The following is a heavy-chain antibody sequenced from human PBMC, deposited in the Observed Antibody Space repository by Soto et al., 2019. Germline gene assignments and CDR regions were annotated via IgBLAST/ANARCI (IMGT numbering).Heavy chain of an antibody. CDR2: ISSSGSNV. CDR1: GFTFSSHG. J-gene: IGHJ4*02. Sequence: EVQLVESGGGLVQPGGSLRLSCAASGFTFSSHGMNWVRQAPGRGLEWVSYISSSGSNVYYGDSVKGRFTISRDNAKNSLILQMISLRAEDTAIYYCATNGPTTVTAGFDYWGQGTLVTVSS. D-gene: IGHD4-17*01. V-gene: IGHV3-48*03. CDR3: ATNGPTTVTAGFDY.